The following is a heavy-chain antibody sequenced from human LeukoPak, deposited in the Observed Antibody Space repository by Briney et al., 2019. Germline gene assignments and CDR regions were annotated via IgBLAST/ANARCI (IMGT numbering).Heavy chain of an antibody. D-gene: IGHD3-16*01. J-gene: IGHJ4*02. CDR1: GDSLYY. CDR3: ARHHTSSKPIDY. CDR2: VYSTGHT. V-gene: IGHV4-39*01. Sequence: SETLSLTCTVSGDSLYYWGWIRQPPGKGLEWIGSVYSTGHTNYNLSLKSRVTMSIDTSKNQLSPKLTSVTAADTAMYYCARHHTSSKPIDYWGQGTLVTVSS.